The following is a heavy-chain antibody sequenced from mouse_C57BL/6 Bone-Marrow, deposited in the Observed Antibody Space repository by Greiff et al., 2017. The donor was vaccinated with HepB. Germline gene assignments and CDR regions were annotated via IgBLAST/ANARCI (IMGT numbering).Heavy chain of an antibody. J-gene: IGHJ4*01. V-gene: IGHV5-17*01. D-gene: IGHD2-5*01. CDR1: GFTFSDYG. Sequence: EVKLVESGGGLVKPGGSLKLSCAASGFTFSDYGMHWVRQAPEKGLAWVAYISSGSSTIYYADTVKGRFTISRDNAKNTLFLQMTSLRSEDTAMYYCARTYYSKGANYYAMDYWGQGTSVTVSS. CDR3: ARTYYSKGANYYAMDY. CDR2: ISSGSSTI.